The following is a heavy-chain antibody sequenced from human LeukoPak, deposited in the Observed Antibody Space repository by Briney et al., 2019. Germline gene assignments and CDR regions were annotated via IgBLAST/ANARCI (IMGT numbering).Heavy chain of an antibody. D-gene: IGHD6-13*01. CDR3: ARESSGIAATDKIDF. CDR1: GFTFSDYY. V-gene: IGHV3-11*04. J-gene: IGHJ4*02. Sequence: GGSLRLSCAASGFTFSDYYMSWIRQAPGKGLEWVSYISSSGSTIYYADSVKSRFTISRDNAKNSLYLQMNSLRAEDTAVYYCARESSGIAATDKIDFWGQGTLVTVSS. CDR2: ISSSGSTI.